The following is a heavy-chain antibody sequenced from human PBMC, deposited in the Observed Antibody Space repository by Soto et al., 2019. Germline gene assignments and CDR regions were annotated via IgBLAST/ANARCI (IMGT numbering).Heavy chain of an antibody. D-gene: IGHD3-10*01. CDR2: TSGNKGDT. V-gene: IGHV1-18*01. J-gene: IGHJ6*02. Sequence: QVQLVQSGAEVKKPGASVQVSCKASGYTFSNYGISWVRQAPGQGLEWMGWTSGNKGDTKYAQTVQGRVNMTTDTSTSTVYMDLRSLRSDDTAVYYCARATRDYYYYYGLDVWGRGTTVTVSS. CDR1: GYTFSNYG. CDR3: ARATRDYYYYYGLDV.